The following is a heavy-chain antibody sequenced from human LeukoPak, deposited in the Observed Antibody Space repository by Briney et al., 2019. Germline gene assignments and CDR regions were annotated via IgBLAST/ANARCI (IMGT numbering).Heavy chain of an antibody. Sequence: PGGSLRLSCAASGFTFSNYAMTWVRQAPGGVLEWVSSISSTVINTCNAASVKERFTISRDNSKNTLYLQMNCLRAGDTAIYYCAKWTVRFLEWSQRGYFDYWGQGILVTVSS. CDR3: AKWTVRFLEWSQRGYFDY. CDR1: GFTFSNYA. J-gene: IGHJ4*02. CDR2: ISSTVINT. D-gene: IGHD3-3*01. V-gene: IGHV3-23*01.